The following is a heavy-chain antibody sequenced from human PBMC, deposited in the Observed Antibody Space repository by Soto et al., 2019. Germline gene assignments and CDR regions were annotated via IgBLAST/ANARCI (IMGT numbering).Heavy chain of an antibody. J-gene: IGHJ6*02. CDR2: IWSDGSNK. D-gene: IGHD3-10*01. V-gene: IGHV3-33*01. CDR1: GFTFSSYG. CDR3: AREVLVRGIKYHAMDV. Sequence: QVQLVASGGGVVQPGRSLSLSCAASGFTFSSYGIHWVRQAPGKGLEWVAVIWSDGSNKYYADSVKGRFTISRDNTKNTRYLQMNSLRAEDTAVYYCAREVLVRGIKYHAMDVWGQGTTVTVSS.